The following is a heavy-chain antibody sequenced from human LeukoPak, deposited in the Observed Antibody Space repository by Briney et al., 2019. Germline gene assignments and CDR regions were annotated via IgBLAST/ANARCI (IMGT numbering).Heavy chain of an antibody. V-gene: IGHV1-2*02. CDR2: VNPNSGYT. J-gene: IGHJ4*02. CDR1: GYTFTDYY. CDR3: ARRLLWFGELSQTYFDY. D-gene: IGHD3-10*01. Sequence: GASVKVSCKASGYTFTDYYMHWVRQAPGQGLEWMGWVNPNSGYTEYAQKFQGRVTMTRDTSISTAYMELSLLRSDDTAVYYCARRLLWFGELSQTYFDYWGQGTLVTVSS.